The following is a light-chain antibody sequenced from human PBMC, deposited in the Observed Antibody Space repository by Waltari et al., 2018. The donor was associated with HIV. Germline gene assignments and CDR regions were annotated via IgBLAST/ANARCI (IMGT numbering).Light chain of an antibody. V-gene: IGLV1-40*01. CDR3: QSYDSSLSGWV. CDR1: SSNIGAQYA. J-gene: IGLJ3*02. CDR2: GNS. Sequence: QRVTISCTGSSSNIGAQYAVHWYQQLPGTAPKVLIYGNSDRPSGVPDRFSGSKSATSASLVITGLQAEDEGTYYCQSYDSSLSGWVFGGGTKLTVL.